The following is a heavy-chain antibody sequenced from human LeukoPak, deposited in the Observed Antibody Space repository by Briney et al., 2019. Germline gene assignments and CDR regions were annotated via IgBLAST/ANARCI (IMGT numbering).Heavy chain of an antibody. J-gene: IGHJ5*02. CDR3: ARHGELRYFDWPRHRNWFDP. CDR2: IYHSGTT. CDR1: GVSIATHY. V-gene: IGHV4-59*08. D-gene: IGHD3-9*01. Sequence: SETLSLTCNVSGVSIATHYWSWIRQSPGKGLEWIGYIYHSGTTNYNPSLKSRVTISVDTSKNQFSLKLSSVTAADTAVYYCARHGELRYFDWPRHRNWFDPWGQGTLVTVSS.